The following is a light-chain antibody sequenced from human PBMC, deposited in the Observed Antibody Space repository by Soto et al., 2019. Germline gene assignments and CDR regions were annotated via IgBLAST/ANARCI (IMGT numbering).Light chain of an antibody. V-gene: IGKV1-8*01. CDR1: QGISSY. CDR3: QQYLRYPYT. J-gene: IGKJ2*01. CDR2: AAA. Sequence: AIRMTQSPSSFSASTGDRVTITCRASQGISSYLAWYQQKPGNSPKLLIYAAATLQRGAPSRFSACGSGTDCTLTISRLQSEDCATYYCQQYLRYPYTFGQGTKLEI.